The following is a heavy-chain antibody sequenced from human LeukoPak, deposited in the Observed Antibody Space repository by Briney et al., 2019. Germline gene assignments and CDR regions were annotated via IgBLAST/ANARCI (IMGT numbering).Heavy chain of an antibody. D-gene: IGHD1-1*01. Sequence: PGGSLRLSCAASGFTFSSYGMHWVRQAPGKGLEWVAVMSYEGTNRYYADSVKGRFTISRDNSKNTLYLLMNSLRAEDTAVYYSAKDVERLDPFDYWGQRTLVTVSS. CDR3: AKDVERLDPFDY. CDR1: GFTFSSYG. J-gene: IGHJ4*02. V-gene: IGHV3-30*18. CDR2: MSYEGTNR.